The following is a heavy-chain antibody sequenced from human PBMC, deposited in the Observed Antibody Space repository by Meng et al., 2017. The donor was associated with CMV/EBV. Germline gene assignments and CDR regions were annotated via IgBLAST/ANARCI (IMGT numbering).Heavy chain of an antibody. D-gene: IGHD3-22*01. CDR3: ASDGGYDSRGNRMGTFDY. CDR2: ISSSSSYI. V-gene: IGHV3-21*01. CDR1: GFTFSSYS. J-gene: IGHJ4*02. Sequence: GESLKISCAASGFTFSSYSMNWVRPAPGKGLEWVSSISSSSSYIYYADSVKGRFTISRDNAKNSLYLQMNSLRAEDTAVYYCASDGGYDSRGNRMGTFDYWGQGTLVTVSS.